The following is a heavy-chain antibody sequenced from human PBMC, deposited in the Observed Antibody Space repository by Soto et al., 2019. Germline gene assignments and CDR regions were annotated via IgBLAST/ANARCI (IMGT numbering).Heavy chain of an antibody. Sequence: ASVKVSCKASGYTFTSYGISWVRQAPGQGLEWIGWISAYSGNTNYAQKLQGRVTMTTDTSTSTAYMELSSLRSEDTAAYYCAAGGGVYSGYDLALDYWGQGTLVTVSS. CDR3: AAGGGVYSGYDLALDY. D-gene: IGHD5-12*01. CDR2: ISAYSGNT. V-gene: IGHV1-18*01. CDR1: GYTFTSYG. J-gene: IGHJ4*02.